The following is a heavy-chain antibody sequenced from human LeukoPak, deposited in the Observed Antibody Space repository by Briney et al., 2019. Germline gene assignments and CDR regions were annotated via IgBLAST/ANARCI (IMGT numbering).Heavy chain of an antibody. Sequence: SESLSLTCTASGGSISSYYWSWIRQPPGKGLEWIGYIYYSGSTNYNPSLKSRVTISVDTSKNQFSLKLSSVTAADTAVYYCARVGRTRWTAAMNAFVICGPGTMVSAS. CDR3: ARVGRTRWTAAMNAFVI. J-gene: IGHJ3*02. D-gene: IGHD2-2*01. V-gene: IGHV4-59*01. CDR1: GGSISSYY. CDR2: IYYSGST.